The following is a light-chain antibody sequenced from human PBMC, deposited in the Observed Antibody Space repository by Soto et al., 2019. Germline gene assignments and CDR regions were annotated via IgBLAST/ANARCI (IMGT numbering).Light chain of an antibody. J-gene: IGKJ1*01. Sequence: EIVLTQSPGTLSLSPGERATLSCRASQSVSSSYLAWYQQKPGQAPRLLIYGASRRATGIPDRFSGSGSGTDFTLTISRLEPEDFAVYYCQQYGNSPLTFGQGTKVEIK. CDR3: QQYGNSPLT. V-gene: IGKV3-20*01. CDR1: QSVSSSY. CDR2: GAS.